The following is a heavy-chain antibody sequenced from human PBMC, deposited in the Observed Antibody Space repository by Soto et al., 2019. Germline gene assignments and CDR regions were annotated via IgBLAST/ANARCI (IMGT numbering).Heavy chain of an antibody. CDR3: ARCRTLRHYADDSSDYFYFFDY. CDR1: GDSISTFY. V-gene: IGHV4-59*01. D-gene: IGHD3-22*01. Sequence: SETLSLTCTVSGDSISTFYWGWMRQSPGKELEWIGYVYYTGSTNYNPSLKSRVTISVDRSKNQFSLKLTSANAADTAVYYCARCRTLRHYADDSSDYFYFFDYWGQGTPVTVSS. J-gene: IGHJ4*02. CDR2: VYYTGST.